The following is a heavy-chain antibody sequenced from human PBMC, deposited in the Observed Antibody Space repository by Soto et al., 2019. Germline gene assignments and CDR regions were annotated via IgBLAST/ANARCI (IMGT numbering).Heavy chain of an antibody. CDR2: IIPIFGTA. D-gene: IGHD1-26*01. J-gene: IGHJ6*02. Sequence: QVQLVQSGAEVKKPGSSVKVSCKASGGTFSSYAISWVRQAPGQGLEWMGGIIPIFGTANYAQKFQGRVRITADDSTSTAYMELSSLRSEDTDVYYCARSKRGVGATTAHYYYDYGMDVWGQGTTVTVSS. V-gene: IGHV1-69*12. CDR3: ARSKRGVGATTAHYYYDYGMDV. CDR1: GGTFSSYA.